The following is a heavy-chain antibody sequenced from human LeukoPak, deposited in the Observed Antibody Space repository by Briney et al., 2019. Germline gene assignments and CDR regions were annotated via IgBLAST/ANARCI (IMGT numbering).Heavy chain of an antibody. CDR1: GFTFSSYG. CDR2: ISSTSSYV. CDR3: AGDRAAAARQPVDY. Sequence: GGSLRLSCAASGFTFSSYGMSWVRQAPGKGLEWVSSISSTSSYVYYADSVKGRFTISRDNAKNSLYLQMNSLRAEDTAVYYCAGDRAAAARQPVDYWGQGTLVTVSS. V-gene: IGHV3-21*01. J-gene: IGHJ4*02. D-gene: IGHD6-13*01.